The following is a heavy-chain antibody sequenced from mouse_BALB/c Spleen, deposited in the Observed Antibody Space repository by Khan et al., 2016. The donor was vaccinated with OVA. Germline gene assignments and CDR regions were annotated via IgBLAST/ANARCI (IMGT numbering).Heavy chain of an antibody. D-gene: IGHD1-1*01. Sequence: VQLQQSGPELVKPGASVKMSCKASGYTFTNYIIHWVKQKPGQGLEWIGYINPYNDGIKYNEKFKGKATLTSETSSSTAYMEISGLNSQAAAVHYCARDYGSSFWVAYWGQGPLVTVSA. V-gene: IGHV1S136*01. J-gene: IGHJ3*01. CDR2: INPYNDGI. CDR1: GYTFTNYI. CDR3: ARDYGSSFWVAY.